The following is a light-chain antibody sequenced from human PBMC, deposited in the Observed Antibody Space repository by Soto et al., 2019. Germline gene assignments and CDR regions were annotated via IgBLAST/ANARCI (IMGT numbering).Light chain of an antibody. CDR1: QSVRSN. V-gene: IGKV3-15*01. J-gene: IGKJ4*01. CDR2: GAS. Sequence: EIVMTQSPATLSVSPGERVTLSCRASQSVRSNLAWYQQKPGQVPRVLIYGASTRAIGIPDRFSGSGSGTECTLNISSLQSEDFAVYYCQHYNNLWGFGGGTKVEIK. CDR3: QHYNNLWG.